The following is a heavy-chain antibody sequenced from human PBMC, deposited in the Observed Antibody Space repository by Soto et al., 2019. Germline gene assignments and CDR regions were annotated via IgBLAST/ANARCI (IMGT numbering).Heavy chain of an antibody. J-gene: IGHJ4*02. CDR3: ARVQDNDDSSGYLDY. CDR2: IYYSGST. CDR1: GGSISSYY. Sequence: SETLSLTCTVSGGSISSYYWCWIRPPPGKGLEWIGHIYYSGSTYYNPSLKSRVTISVATSKNQFSLKLSSVTAADTAVYHGARVQDNDDSSGYLDYWGQATLVT. V-gene: IGHV4-59*01. D-gene: IGHD3-22*01.